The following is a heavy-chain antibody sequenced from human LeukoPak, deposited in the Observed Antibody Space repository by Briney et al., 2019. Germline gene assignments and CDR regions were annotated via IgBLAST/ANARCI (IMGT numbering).Heavy chain of an antibody. Sequence: PGGSLRLSCAASGFTFSSYSMNWVRQAPGKGLEWISHIRDSGTTDYADSVKGRFTISRDNAKNSLYLQLNSLRAEDTAVYYCARDHDYAFDNWGQGTLVAVSS. CDR3: ARDHDYAFDN. D-gene: IGHD4-17*01. CDR2: IRDSGTT. V-gene: IGHV3-48*01. CDR1: GFTFSSYS. J-gene: IGHJ4*02.